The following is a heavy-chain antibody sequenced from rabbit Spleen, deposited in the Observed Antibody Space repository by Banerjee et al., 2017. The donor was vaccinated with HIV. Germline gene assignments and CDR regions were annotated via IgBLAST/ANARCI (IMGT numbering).Heavy chain of an antibody. CDR1: GIDFSSYYC. CDR2: IYTGSSVDT. D-gene: IGHD8-1*01. V-gene: IGHV1S45*01. CDR3: ARDAGRGDYIDGVFNL. J-gene: IGHJ4*01. Sequence: QEQLEESGGDLVKPEGSLTLTCKASGIDFSSYYCMCWVRQAPGKGLEWIACIYTGSSVDTYCATWAKGRFTISKSSSTTVTLQMTSLTAADTATYFCARDAGRGDYIDGVFNLWGPGTLVTVS.